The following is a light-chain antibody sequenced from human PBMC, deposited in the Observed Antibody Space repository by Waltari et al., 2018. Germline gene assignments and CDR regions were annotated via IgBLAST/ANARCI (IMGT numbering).Light chain of an antibody. V-gene: IGLV2-23*01. Sequence: QSALTQPASVSGSPGQSITIPCTGTSSDVGRYNQVSWYQQHPGKAPKLIIYEGNKWPSGVSNRFSGSKSGNTASLTISGLQAEDEADYYCCSYAGSSTWVFGGGTKLTVL. CDR3: CSYAGSSTWV. J-gene: IGLJ3*02. CDR1: SSDVGRYNQ. CDR2: EGN.